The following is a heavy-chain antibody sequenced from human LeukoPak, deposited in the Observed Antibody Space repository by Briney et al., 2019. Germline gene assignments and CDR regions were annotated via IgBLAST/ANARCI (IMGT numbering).Heavy chain of an antibody. V-gene: IGHV3-23*01. J-gene: IGHJ4*02. Sequence: GGSLRLSCAASGFTFSSYWMSWVRQAPGKGLEWVSAISGRGGSTYYGDAVKGRFTISRDNSKNTLYLQMNSLRAEDTAVYYCAKEGIEADSSGYYYNHFDYWGQGTLVTVSS. CDR2: ISGRGGST. CDR1: GFTFSSYW. CDR3: AKEGIEADSSGYYYNHFDY. D-gene: IGHD3-22*01.